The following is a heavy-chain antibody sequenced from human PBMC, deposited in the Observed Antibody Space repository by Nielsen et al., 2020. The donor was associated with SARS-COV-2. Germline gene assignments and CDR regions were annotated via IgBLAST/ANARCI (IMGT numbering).Heavy chain of an antibody. CDR3: ARDRGQWLASYYFDY. Sequence: GESLKISCAASGFTFSSYSMNWVRQAPGKGLEWVSYISSSSSTIYYADSVKGRFTISRDNAKNSLYLQMNSLRAEDTAVYYCARDRGQWLASYYFDYWGQGTLVTVSS. V-gene: IGHV3-48*01. J-gene: IGHJ4*02. CDR1: GFTFSSYS. D-gene: IGHD6-19*01. CDR2: ISSSSSTI.